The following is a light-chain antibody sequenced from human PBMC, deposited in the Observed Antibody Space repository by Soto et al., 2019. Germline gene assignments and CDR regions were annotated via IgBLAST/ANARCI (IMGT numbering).Light chain of an antibody. J-gene: IGKJ2*01. Sequence: EIVLTQSPGTLSLSPGERVTLSCRASQSVSNSYLAWYQQKPGQAPRLLIYGASSRATVIPDRFSGSGSGTDFTLTITSLEPEDFAVYYCQQYVSLPPTFGQGTKLEIK. CDR3: QQYVSLPPT. CDR2: GAS. V-gene: IGKV3-20*01. CDR1: QSVSNSY.